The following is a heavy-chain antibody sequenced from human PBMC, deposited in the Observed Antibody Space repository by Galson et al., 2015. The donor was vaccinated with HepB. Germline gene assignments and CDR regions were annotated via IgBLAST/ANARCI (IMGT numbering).Heavy chain of an antibody. V-gene: IGHV3-15*01. D-gene: IGHD3-10*01. CDR1: GFTFSNAW. J-gene: IGHJ6*02. CDR3: TTDPDTMVRGTYGMDV. CDR2: IKSKTDGGTT. Sequence: SLRLSCAASGFTFSNAWMSWVRQAPGKGLERVGRIKSKTDGGTTDYAAPVKGRFTISRDDSKNTLYLQMNSLKTEDTAVYYCTTDPDTMVRGTYGMDVWGQGTTVTVSS.